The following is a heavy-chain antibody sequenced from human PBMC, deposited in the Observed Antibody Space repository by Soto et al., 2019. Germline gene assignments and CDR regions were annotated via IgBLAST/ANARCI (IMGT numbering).Heavy chain of an antibody. J-gene: IGHJ2*01. Sequence: QAHLVQSGAEVTKPGSSVQVSCKASGGTFTNYAISWVRQAPGQGLEWMGGIIPIFGTTNYAQKFQGRVTITADKSPQTVYMELNTLRSEDTGVYYCAGSLGPQWYFDLWGRATLVTVSS. CDR3: AGSLGPQWYFDL. CDR2: IIPIFGTT. V-gene: IGHV1-69*14. D-gene: IGHD7-27*01. CDR1: GGTFTNYA.